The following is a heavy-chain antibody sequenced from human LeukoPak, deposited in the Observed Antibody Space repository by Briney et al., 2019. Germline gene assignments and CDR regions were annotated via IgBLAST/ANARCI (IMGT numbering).Heavy chain of an antibody. V-gene: IGHV1-18*01. Sequence: ASVKVSFKASGYSFTSYGISWVRQAPGQGLEWMGWISVYNGNTNYAQKLQGRVTVTTDTSTNTAYMELRSLRSDDTAVYYCARDVRGYCSGGSCLELDYWGQGTLVTVSS. D-gene: IGHD2-15*01. CDR1: GYSFTSYG. CDR3: ARDVRGYCSGGSCLELDY. CDR2: ISVYNGNT. J-gene: IGHJ4*02.